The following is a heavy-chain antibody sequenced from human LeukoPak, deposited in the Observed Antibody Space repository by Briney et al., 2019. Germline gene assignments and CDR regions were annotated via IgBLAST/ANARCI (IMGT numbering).Heavy chain of an antibody. CDR3: ARAQSYYDSNGYYLNY. CDR2: IYSGGST. Sequence: GGSLRLSCAASGFTVSSNYMSWVRQAPGKGLEWVSVIYSGGSTYYADSVKGRFTISRDNSKNTLYLQMNSLRAEDTAVYYCARAQSYYDSNGYYLNYWGQGTLVTVSS. V-gene: IGHV3-53*01. D-gene: IGHD3-22*01. CDR1: GFTVSSNY. J-gene: IGHJ4*02.